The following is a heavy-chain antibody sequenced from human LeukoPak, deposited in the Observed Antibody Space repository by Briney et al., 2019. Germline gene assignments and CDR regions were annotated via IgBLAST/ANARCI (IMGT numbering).Heavy chain of an antibody. CDR3: ARGTYYYVWYFDY. Sequence: PGGSLRLSCAASGVTVSSNYMSWVRQAPGKGLEWVSVIYSGGSTYYADSVKGRFTTSRDNSKNTRYLQMNSLRAEDTAVYYCARGTYYYVWYFDYWGQGTLVTVSS. J-gene: IGHJ4*02. D-gene: IGHD3-10*02. CDR1: GVTVSSNY. CDR2: IYSGGST. V-gene: IGHV3-53*01.